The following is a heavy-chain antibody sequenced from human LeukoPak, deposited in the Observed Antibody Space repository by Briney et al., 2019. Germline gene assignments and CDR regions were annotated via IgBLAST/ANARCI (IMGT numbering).Heavy chain of an antibody. CDR2: ITSSSSTI. V-gene: IGHV3-48*01. D-gene: IGHD6-6*01. CDR1: GFIFSDYS. J-gene: IGHJ4*02. Sequence: GGSLRLSXAASGFIFSDYSMNWVRQAPGKGLEWVSHITSSSSTIYYADSVKGRFTISRDNGKNSLYLQMNSLRAEDTAVYYCAREGPYSSSNDWGQGTLVTVSS. CDR3: AREGPYSSSND.